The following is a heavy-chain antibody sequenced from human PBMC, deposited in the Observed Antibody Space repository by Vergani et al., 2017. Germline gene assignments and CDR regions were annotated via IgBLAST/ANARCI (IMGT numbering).Heavy chain of an antibody. CDR2: ISAYNGNT. D-gene: IGHD5-18*01. CDR1: GYTFTSYG. CDR3: ARDLRQPSGLGYSYGYVDY. J-gene: IGHJ4*02. V-gene: IGHV1-18*01. Sequence: QVQLVQSGAEVKKPGASVKVSCKASGYTFTSYGISWVRQAPGQGLEWMGWISAYNGNTNYAQKLQGRVTMTTDTSTSTVYMELRSLRSDDTAVYYCARDLRQPSGLGYSYGYVDYWGQGTLVTVSS.